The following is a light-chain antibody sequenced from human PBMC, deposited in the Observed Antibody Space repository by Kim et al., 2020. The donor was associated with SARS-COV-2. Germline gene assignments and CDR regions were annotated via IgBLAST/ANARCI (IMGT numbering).Light chain of an antibody. V-gene: IGLV1-44*01. CDR1: SSNIGTNT. J-gene: IGLJ1*01. CDR3: AAWDDTLNGHYV. Sequence: QRLNIYCSGRSSNIGTNTVNWYRQPPGTAPKPLLYTNNQRPSGVPDRFSGSKSGTSASLAISGLQSEDEADYYCAAWDDTLNGHYVFGTGTKAPS. CDR2: TNN.